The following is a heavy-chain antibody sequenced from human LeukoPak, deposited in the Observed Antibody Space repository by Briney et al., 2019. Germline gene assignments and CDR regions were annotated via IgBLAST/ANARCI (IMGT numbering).Heavy chain of an antibody. CDR1: GYSISSGYY. V-gene: IGHV4-38-2*02. CDR3: ARDDYSNLLYYYYYMDV. CDR2: IYHSGST. Sequence: SETLSLTCTGSGYSISSGYYWGWIRQPPGKGLEWIGSIYHSGSTYYNPSLKSRVTISVDTSKNQFSLKLSSVTAADTAVYYCARDDYSNLLYYYYYMDVWGKGTTVTVSS. J-gene: IGHJ6*03. D-gene: IGHD4-11*01.